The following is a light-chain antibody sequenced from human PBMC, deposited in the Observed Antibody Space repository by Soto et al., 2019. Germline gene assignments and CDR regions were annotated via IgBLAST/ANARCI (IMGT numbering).Light chain of an antibody. CDR1: SSDVGVFKL. Sequence: QSVLTQPASVSGSPGQSVTISCTGTSSDVGVFKLVSWYQHHPGKAPQLIIYDGTKRPSGISNRFSGSTSGNTASLTISAVQAADEAKYYCCSYVDSPFVFGIGTKLTVL. J-gene: IGLJ1*01. V-gene: IGLV2-23*01. CDR3: CSYVDSPFV. CDR2: DGT.